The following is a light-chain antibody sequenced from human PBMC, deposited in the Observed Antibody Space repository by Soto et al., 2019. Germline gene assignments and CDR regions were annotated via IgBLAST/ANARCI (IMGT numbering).Light chain of an antibody. J-gene: IGLJ1*01. CDR1: SSNIGAGYD. CDR2: AND. CDR3: QSYDSSLSGYV. Sequence: QSVLTQPPSVSGAPGQRVTISCTGSSSNIGAGYDVHWYQQLPGTAPKLLIYANDYRPSGVPGRFSGSKSGTSASLAITGLQAEDDADYYCQSYDSSLSGYVFGPGTKVTVL. V-gene: IGLV1-40*01.